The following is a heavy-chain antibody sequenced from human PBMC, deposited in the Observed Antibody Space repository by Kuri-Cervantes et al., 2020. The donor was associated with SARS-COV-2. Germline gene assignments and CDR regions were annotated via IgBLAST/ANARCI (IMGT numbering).Heavy chain of an antibody. CDR2: IIHGGST. CDR1: AGTFSAYC. J-gene: IGHJ4*02. Sequence: SETLSLTCYVYAGTFSAYCWSWIRQPPGKGLEWIGEIIHGGSTNYNPSLKSRVTISLDTSKKQFSLKLPSVTAADTAVYYCASSCPGSFGVAPASLYYFGYWGQGTLVTVSS. V-gene: IGHV4-34*12. CDR3: ASSCPGSFGVAPASLYYFGY. D-gene: IGHD3-3*01.